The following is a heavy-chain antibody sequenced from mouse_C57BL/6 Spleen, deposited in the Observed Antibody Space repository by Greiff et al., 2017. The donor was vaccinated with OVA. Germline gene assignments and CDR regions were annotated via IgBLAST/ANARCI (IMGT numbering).Heavy chain of an antibody. Sequence: QVQLQQSGAELVKPGASVKISCKASGYAFSSYWMNWVKQRPGQGLEWIGQIYPGDGDTNYNGKFKGKATLTADKSSSTAYMQLSSLTSEDSAVYFCARCATGTYFDVWGTGTTVTVSS. CDR2: IYPGDGDT. CDR1: GYAFSSYW. D-gene: IGHD4-1*02. J-gene: IGHJ1*03. V-gene: IGHV1-80*01. CDR3: ARCATGTYFDV.